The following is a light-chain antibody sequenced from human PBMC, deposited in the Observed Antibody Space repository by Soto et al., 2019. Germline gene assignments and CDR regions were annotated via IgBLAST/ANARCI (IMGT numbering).Light chain of an antibody. CDR2: DVS. CDR3: CSYAGRYSYV. V-gene: IGLV2-11*01. J-gene: IGLJ1*01. CDR1: SSDVGSYNY. Sequence: QSALTQPRSVSGSPGQSVTISCTGTSSDVGSYNYVSWYQQHPGKAPKVIIYDVSKRPSGVPDRFSASKSGNTASLPISGLQADDEADYYCCSYAGRYSYVFGSGTKLTVL.